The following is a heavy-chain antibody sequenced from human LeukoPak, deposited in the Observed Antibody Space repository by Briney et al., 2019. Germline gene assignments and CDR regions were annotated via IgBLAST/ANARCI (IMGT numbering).Heavy chain of an antibody. V-gene: IGHV3-74*01. Sequence: GGSLRLSCAASGFTFSSYWMHWVRHAPGKGLVWVSRINSDGSSTSYADSVKGRFTISRDNAKNTLYLQMNSLRAEDTAVYYCARGPRSLLWFGEVFDYWGQGTLVTVSS. CDR3: ARGPRSLLWFGEVFDY. CDR1: GFTFSSYW. CDR2: INSDGSST. J-gene: IGHJ4*02. D-gene: IGHD3-10*01.